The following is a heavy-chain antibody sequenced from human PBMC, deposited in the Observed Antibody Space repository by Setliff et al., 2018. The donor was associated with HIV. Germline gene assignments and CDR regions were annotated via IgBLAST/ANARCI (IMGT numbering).Heavy chain of an antibody. V-gene: IGHV7-4-1*01. CDR1: GYSLTSYS. D-gene: IGHD3-3*01. Sequence: GASVKVSCKASGYSLTSYSINWVRQAPGQGLEWMGYINPNTGNPTYAQGFTGRFVFSVDTPVSTAYLQIFSLKAEDTAVYYCTRDHTPPPNYNFWSGQIDLRNIFYYMDVWG. CDR3: TRDHTPPPNYNFWSGQIDLRNIFYYMDV. CDR2: INPNTGNP. J-gene: IGHJ6*03.